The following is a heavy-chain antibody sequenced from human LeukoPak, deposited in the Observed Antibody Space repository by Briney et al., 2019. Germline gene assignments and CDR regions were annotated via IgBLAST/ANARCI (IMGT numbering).Heavy chain of an antibody. Sequence: GGSLRLSCAASGFTFSTFAMIWVRQPPGKGLEWVSAISGSGGSTYYADSVKGRFTISRDNSKNTLYLQMNSLRAEDTAVYYCAKGFNYFDYWGQGTLVTVSS. CDR1: GFTFSTFA. J-gene: IGHJ4*02. CDR2: ISGSGGST. V-gene: IGHV3-23*01. CDR3: AKGFNYFDY.